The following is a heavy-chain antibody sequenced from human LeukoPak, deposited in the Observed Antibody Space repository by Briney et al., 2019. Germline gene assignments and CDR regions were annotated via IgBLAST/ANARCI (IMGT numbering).Heavy chain of an antibody. CDR2: IYASGST. J-gene: IGHJ5*02. V-gene: IGHV4-4*07. CDR3: ARDSTVFGVVNLGGLNWFDH. Sequence: SETLSLTCSVSGGSISSYYWSWIRQPAGKGLEWIGRIYASGSTNHNPSLKGRVTMSVDTSKNQFSLKLSSVTAADTAVYYCARDSTVFGVVNLGGLNWFDHWGQGTLVTVSS. CDR1: GGSISSYY. D-gene: IGHD3-3*01.